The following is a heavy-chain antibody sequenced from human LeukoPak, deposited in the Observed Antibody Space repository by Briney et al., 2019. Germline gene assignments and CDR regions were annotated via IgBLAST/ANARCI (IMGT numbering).Heavy chain of an antibody. CDR3: ARDRYGGNSVAYYYYYYGMDV. CDR1: GFTFSSYW. Sequence: GGSLRLSCAASGFTFSSYWMSWVRQAPGKGLEWVANIKQDGSEKYYVDSVKGRFTISRDNAKNSLYLQMNSLRAEDTAVYYCARDRYGGNSVAYYYYYYGMDVWSQGTTVTVSS. D-gene: IGHD4-23*01. V-gene: IGHV3-7*01. J-gene: IGHJ6*02. CDR2: IKQDGSEK.